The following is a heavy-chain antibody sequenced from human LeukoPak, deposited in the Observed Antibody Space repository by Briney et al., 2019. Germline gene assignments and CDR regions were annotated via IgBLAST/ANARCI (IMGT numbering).Heavy chain of an antibody. V-gene: IGHV4-39*07. CDR2: IYYSGST. Sequence: SETLSLTCTVSGGSINSITNYWGWIRQPPGKGLEWIGSIYYSGSTYYNPSLKSRVTISVDTSKNQFSLKLSSVTAADTAVYYCARDRMTVGYSSGWAPRWDYYYMDVWGKGTTVTISS. D-gene: IGHD6-19*01. CDR1: GGSINSITNY. CDR3: ARDRMTVGYSSGWAPRWDYYYMDV. J-gene: IGHJ6*03.